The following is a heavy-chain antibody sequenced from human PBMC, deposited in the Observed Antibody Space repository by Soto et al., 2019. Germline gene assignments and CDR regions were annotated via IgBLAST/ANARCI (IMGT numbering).Heavy chain of an antibody. CDR2: INHSGST. CDR3: ARDKITGLFAY. Sequence: QVQLQQWGAGLLKPSETLSLTCAVYGGSFSGYYWTWIRQPPGTGLEWIGEINHSGSTNYNPSLKSRVTLSVDTSKTQFSLKLTSVTAAVTAVYYCARDKITGLFAYWGQGTLVTVSS. J-gene: IGHJ4*02. D-gene: IGHD2-8*02. V-gene: IGHV4-34*01. CDR1: GGSFSGYY.